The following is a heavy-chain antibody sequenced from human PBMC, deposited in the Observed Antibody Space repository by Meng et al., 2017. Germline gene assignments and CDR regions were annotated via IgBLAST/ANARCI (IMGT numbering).Heavy chain of an antibody. Sequence: VQLVESGGGLVKPGGSLRLSCAASGFTFTTSTMNWVRQAPGKGLEWVSSISSSSTYKYYADSVKGRFTISRDDPNNSLYVQMNSLTARDTAVYYCVRGSGSYSSWGQGTLVTVSS. CDR2: ISSSSTYK. CDR1: GFTFTTST. D-gene: IGHD1-26*01. J-gene: IGHJ5*02. V-gene: IGHV3-21*02. CDR3: VRGSGSYSS.